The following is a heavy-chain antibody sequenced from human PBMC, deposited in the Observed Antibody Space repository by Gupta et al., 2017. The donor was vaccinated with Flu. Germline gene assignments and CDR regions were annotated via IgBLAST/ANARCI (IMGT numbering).Heavy chain of an antibody. CDR3: EKGLYSYGYDFDPVGV. Sequence: YGMHWVRQATGKGPGWVPLTAHDDRKRWYEDSVKGRFTIARDNSKKMLYLELTSLRSDDMAIYYCEKGLYSYGYDFDPVGVGGRGTMVTV. CDR1: YG. V-gene: IGHV3-30*18. J-gene: IGHJ3*01. D-gene: IGHD5-18*01. CDR2: TAHDDRKR.